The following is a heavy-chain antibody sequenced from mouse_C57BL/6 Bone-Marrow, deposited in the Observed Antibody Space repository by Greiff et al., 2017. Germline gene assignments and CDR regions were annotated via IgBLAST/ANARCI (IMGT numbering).Heavy chain of an antibody. CDR3: ASGCWLLPYFDV. Sequence: QVQLQQSGAELARPGASVKLSCKASGYTFTSYGISWVKQRTGQGLEWIGEIYPRSGNTYYNEKFKGKATLTADKSSSTAYMELRSLTSEDSAVYFWASGCWLLPYFDVWGTGTTVTVSS. V-gene: IGHV1-81*01. CDR1: GYTFTSYG. D-gene: IGHD2-3*01. CDR2: IYPRSGNT. J-gene: IGHJ1*03.